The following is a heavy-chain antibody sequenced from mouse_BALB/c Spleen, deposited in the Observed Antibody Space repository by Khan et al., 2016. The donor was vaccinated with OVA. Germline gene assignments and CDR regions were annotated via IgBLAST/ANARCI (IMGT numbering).Heavy chain of an antibody. V-gene: IGHV1S81*02. CDR2: INPNKGDA. J-gene: IGHJ3*01. D-gene: IGHD2-2*01. Sequence: QMQLEESGPELLNPGASVRFSCKPSAYTFTTYYMYWVKQRPEQGLEWFGGINPNKGDANFNEKFKNKATLTVDKSSNTAFMQLSSLTSEDSAVYYCTRSGYGSFAYWGQGTLVTVSA. CDR3: TRSGYGSFAY. CDR1: AYTFTTYY.